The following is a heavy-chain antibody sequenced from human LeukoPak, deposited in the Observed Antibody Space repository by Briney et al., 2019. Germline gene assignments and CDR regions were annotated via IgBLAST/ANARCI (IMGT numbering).Heavy chain of an antibody. D-gene: IGHD2-2*01. Sequence: GASVKVFCKASGGTFSSYAISWVRQAPGQGLEWMGGIIPIFGTANYAQKFQGRVTITTDESTSTAYMELSSLRSEDTAVYYCASSGPIVVVPAAMFFQHWGQGTLVTVSS. CDR2: IIPIFGTA. J-gene: IGHJ1*01. V-gene: IGHV1-69*05. CDR3: ASSGPIVVVPAAMFFQH. CDR1: GGTFSSYA.